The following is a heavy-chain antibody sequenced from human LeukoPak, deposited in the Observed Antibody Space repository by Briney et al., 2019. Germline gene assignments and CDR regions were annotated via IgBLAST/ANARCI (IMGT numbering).Heavy chain of an antibody. CDR2: ISGSGGST. V-gene: IGHV3-23*01. Sequence: PGGSLRLSCAASGFTLSSYAMSCVRQAPRKGLEWVSAISGSGGSTYYADSVKGRFTISRDNSKNTLYLQMNSLRAEDTAVYYCATVTYYYDSSGFPVPWGQGTLVTVSS. D-gene: IGHD3-22*01. CDR3: ATVTYYYDSSGFPVP. CDR1: GFTLSSYA. J-gene: IGHJ5*02.